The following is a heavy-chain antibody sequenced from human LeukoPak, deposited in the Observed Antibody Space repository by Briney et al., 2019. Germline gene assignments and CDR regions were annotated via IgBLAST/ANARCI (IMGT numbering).Heavy chain of an antibody. Sequence: ASVKVSCKASGYTFSDYYMHWVRQAPGQGLEWMGWINPNSGDSNHAQKFQDRVTMTRDTSISTAYMELSRLRSDDTAVYYCARQFGYGYSFDIWGQGKTVTVSS. D-gene: IGHD5-18*01. CDR1: GYTFSDYY. J-gene: IGHJ3*02. CDR2: INPNSGDS. CDR3: ARQFGYGYSFDI. V-gene: IGHV1-2*02.